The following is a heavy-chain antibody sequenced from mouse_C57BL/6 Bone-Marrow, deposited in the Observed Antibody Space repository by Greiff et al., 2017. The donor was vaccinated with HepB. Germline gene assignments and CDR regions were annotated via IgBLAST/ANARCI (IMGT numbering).Heavy chain of an antibody. CDR1: GYTFTNYW. D-gene: IGHD1-1*01. Sequence: VQLQQSGAELVRPGTSVKMSCKASGYTFTNYWIGWAKQRPGHGLEWIGDIYPGGGYTNYNEKFKGKATLTADKSSSTAYMQFSSLTSEDSAIYYCALGPYYGSGYWYFDVWGTGTTVTVSS. J-gene: IGHJ1*03. CDR3: ALGPYYGSGYWYFDV. CDR2: IYPGGGYT. V-gene: IGHV1-63*01.